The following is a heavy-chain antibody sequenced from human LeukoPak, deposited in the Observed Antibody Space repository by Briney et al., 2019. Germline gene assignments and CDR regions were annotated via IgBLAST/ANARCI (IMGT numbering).Heavy chain of an antibody. D-gene: IGHD6-13*01. CDR1: GFTFDDYA. CDR2: ISWNSGSI. CDR3: AKDSSSWSAGTMDV. Sequence: GGSLRLSCAASGFTFDDYAMHWVRQAPGKGLEWVSGISWNSGSIGYADSVKGRFTISRDNAKNSLYLQMNSLRAEDTALYYCAKDSSSWSAGTMDVWGQGTTVTVSS. V-gene: IGHV3-9*01. J-gene: IGHJ6*02.